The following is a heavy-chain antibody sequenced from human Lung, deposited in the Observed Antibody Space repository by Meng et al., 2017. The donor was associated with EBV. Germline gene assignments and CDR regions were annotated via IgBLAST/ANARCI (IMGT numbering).Heavy chain of an antibody. V-gene: IGHV6-1*01. Sequence: VLLEQSGPGLVKPSXXLSLTCDISGDSVSSNSAAWNWIRQSPLRGLEWLGRTYYMSKWYNDYAVSVKSRISINPDTSKNQFSLQLNSVTPEDTAVYYCARATSGFDRWGQGTLVTVSS. CDR1: GDSVSSNSAA. D-gene: IGHD2-2*01. CDR2: TYYMSKWYN. CDR3: ARATSGFDR. J-gene: IGHJ4*02.